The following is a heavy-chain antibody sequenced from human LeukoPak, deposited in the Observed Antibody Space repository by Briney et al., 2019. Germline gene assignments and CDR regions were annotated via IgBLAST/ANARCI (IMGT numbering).Heavy chain of an antibody. CDR3: ARAPTVTAESAFGY. CDR2: INSNGGST. V-gene: IGHV3-64*01. J-gene: IGHJ4*02. Sequence: GGSLRLSCVASGYTFSNYAMHWVRQTPGKGLEYVSGINSNGGSTQYASSVKGRFTISRDNSKDTLYLQMGSLRSEDMAVYYCARAPTVTAESAFGYWGQGTLITVSS. D-gene: IGHD4-17*01. CDR1: GYTFSNYA.